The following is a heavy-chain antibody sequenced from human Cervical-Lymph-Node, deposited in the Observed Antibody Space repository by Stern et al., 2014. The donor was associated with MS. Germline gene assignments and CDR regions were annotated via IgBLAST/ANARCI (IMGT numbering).Heavy chain of an antibody. D-gene: IGHD4-17*01. CDR3: ANLPGVRCGDSVHWYFDL. V-gene: IGHV3-30*18. Sequence: DQLVESGGGVVQPGRSLRLSCAASGFTFSSYGMHWVRQAPGKGLEWVAVISYDGSNKYSADSVKGRFTISRDNSKNTLYLQMTSLRPEDTAVYYCANLPGVRCGDSVHWYFDLWGRGTLVTVSS. CDR2: ISYDGSNK. J-gene: IGHJ2*01. CDR1: GFTFSSYG.